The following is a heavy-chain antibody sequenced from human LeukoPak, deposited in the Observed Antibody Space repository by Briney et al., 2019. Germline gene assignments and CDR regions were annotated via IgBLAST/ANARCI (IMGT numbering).Heavy chain of an antibody. CDR3: AKDRLFVVVPAAIDEEWFDP. J-gene: IGHJ5*02. D-gene: IGHD2-2*02. CDR2: ISGSGGST. V-gene: IGHV3-23*01. Sequence: EGSLRLSCAASGFTLSSYAMSWVRQAPGKGLEWVSAISGSGGSTYYADSVKGRFTISRDNSKNTLYLQMNSLRAEDTAVYYCAKDRLFVVVPAAIDEEWFDPWGQGTLVTVSS. CDR1: GFTLSSYA.